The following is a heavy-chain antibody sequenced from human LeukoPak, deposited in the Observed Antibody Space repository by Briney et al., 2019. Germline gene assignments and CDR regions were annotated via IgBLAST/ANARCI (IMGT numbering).Heavy chain of an antibody. J-gene: IGHJ4*02. CDR2: INQDGSKK. Sequence: GGSLRLSCAASRFTFSRMSWVRQAPGKGLEWVANINQDGSKKRYADSMKGRFTISRDNAKESLYLQLNSLRAEDTAVYYCAKWGPYCVGDFCPALDSWGPGTLVTVSS. V-gene: IGHV3-7*01. CDR1: RFTFSR. D-gene: IGHD2-21*02. CDR3: AKWGPYCVGDFCPALDS.